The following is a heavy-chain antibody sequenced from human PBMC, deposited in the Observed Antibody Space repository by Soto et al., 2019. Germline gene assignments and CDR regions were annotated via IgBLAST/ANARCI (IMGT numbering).Heavy chain of an antibody. V-gene: IGHV1-69*02. J-gene: IGHJ6*03. CDR3: ARVAEMGTVTKGYYYYMDV. Sequence: QVQLVQSGAEVKKPGSSVKVSCKASGDTFSRHTISWVRQAPGQGREWVGRIIPILGIANYAQKFQGRGTITADKSTSTAYMDLSSLRSEDTAVYYCARVAEMGTVTKGYYYYMDVWGKGTTVTVSS. CDR1: GDTFSRHT. D-gene: IGHD4-17*01. CDR2: IIPILGIA.